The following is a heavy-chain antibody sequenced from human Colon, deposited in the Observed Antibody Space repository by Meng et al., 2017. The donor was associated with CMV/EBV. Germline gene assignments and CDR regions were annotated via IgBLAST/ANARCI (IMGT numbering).Heavy chain of an antibody. D-gene: IGHD1-26*01. Sequence: GESLKISCAASGFTFTSYWMSWVRQAPGKGLEWVAFIHYEGRYKYYADSVEGRFTISRDNSRNTLYLQMSRLTVEDTAEYYCTKGWEMAFEIWGQGTTVTVSS. V-gene: IGHV3-30*02. CDR3: TKGWEMAFEI. CDR1: GFTFTSYW. CDR2: IHYEGRYK. J-gene: IGHJ3*02.